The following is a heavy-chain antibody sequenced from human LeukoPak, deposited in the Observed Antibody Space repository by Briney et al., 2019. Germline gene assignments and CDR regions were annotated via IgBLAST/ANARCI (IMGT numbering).Heavy chain of an antibody. D-gene: IGHD3-10*01. CDR1: GYTFTGYF. J-gene: IGHJ5*02. V-gene: IGHV1-2*02. CDR2: INPNNGDT. Sequence: ASVKVSCKASGYTFTGYFMHWVRQAPGQGLEWMGWINPNNGDTNYAQTFQGRVTMTRDTSISTAYMELSNLRSDDTAIFYWARDLYGSGSXNWFDPWGQGTLVTVSS. CDR3: ARDLYGSGSXNWFDP.